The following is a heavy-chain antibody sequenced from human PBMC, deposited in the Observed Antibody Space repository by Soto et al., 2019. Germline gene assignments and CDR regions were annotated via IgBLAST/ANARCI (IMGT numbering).Heavy chain of an antibody. CDR2: FDPEDGET. J-gene: IGHJ4*02. V-gene: IGHV1-24*01. CDR3: ATSGYYDSSGYYYFDY. CDR1: GYTLTELS. Sequence: GASVKVSCKVSGYTLTELSMHWVRQAPGKGLEWMGGFDPEDGETIYAQKFQGRVTMTEDTSTDTAYMELSSLRSEDTAVYYCATSGYYDSSGYYYFDYWGQGTLVTVS. D-gene: IGHD3-22*01.